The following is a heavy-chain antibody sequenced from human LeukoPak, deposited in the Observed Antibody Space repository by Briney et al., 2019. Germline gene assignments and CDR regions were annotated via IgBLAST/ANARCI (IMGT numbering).Heavy chain of an antibody. CDR1: GGSISSGGYS. V-gene: IGHV4-34*01. Sequence: SETLSLTCAVSGGSISSGGYSWSWIRQPPGKGLECIGEINHSGSTNYNPSLKSRVTISVDTSKNQFSLKLSSVTAADTAVYYCARLAVADYFDYWGQGTLVTVSS. J-gene: IGHJ4*02. CDR2: INHSGST. CDR3: ARLAVADYFDY. D-gene: IGHD6-19*01.